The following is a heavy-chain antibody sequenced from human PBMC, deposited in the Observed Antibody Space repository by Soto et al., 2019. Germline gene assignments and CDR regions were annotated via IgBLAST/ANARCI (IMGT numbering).Heavy chain of an antibody. V-gene: IGHV1-2*04. CDR2: INPNSGGT. CDR1: GHTFTGYY. CDR3: AKTDVYWYGEAGPASLDY. J-gene: IGHJ4*02. D-gene: IGHD3-10*01. Sequence: GASVKVSCKASGHTFTGYYMHWVRQAPGQGLEWMGWINPNSGGTNYAQKFQGWVTMTRDTSISTAYMELNSLRAEDTAVFYCAKTDVYWYGEAGPASLDYWGQGTLVTVSS.